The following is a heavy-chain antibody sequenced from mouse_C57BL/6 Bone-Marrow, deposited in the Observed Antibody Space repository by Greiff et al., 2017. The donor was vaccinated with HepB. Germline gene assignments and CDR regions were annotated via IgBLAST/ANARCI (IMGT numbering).Heavy chain of an antibody. CDR3: ASLSTMITTKRFAY. CDR2: IYPRSGNT. D-gene: IGHD2-4*01. Sequence: QVQLKQSGAELARPGASVKLSCKASGYTFTSYGISWVKQRTGQGLEWIGEIYPRSGNTYYNEKFKGKATLTADKSSSTAYMELRSLTSEDSAVYFCASLSTMITTKRFAYWGQGTLVTVSA. V-gene: IGHV1-81*01. CDR1: GYTFTSYG. J-gene: IGHJ3*01.